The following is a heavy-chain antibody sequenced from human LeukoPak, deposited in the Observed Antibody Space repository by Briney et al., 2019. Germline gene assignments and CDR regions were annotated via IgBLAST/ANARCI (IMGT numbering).Heavy chain of an antibody. Sequence: GGSLRLSCAASGFTSDDYGMSWVRQVPGKGLEWVSGINWNGGSTGYADSVKGRFTISRDSAKNSLYLQMNSLRAEDTALYYCARPMYYNGSGSNFDYWGQGTLVTVSS. V-gene: IGHV3-20*04. CDR1: GFTSDDYG. D-gene: IGHD3-10*01. CDR2: INWNGGST. CDR3: ARPMYYNGSGSNFDY. J-gene: IGHJ4*02.